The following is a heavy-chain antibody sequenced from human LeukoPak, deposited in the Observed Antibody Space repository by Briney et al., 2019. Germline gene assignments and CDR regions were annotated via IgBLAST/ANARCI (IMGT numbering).Heavy chain of an antibody. CDR3: ARGPRYSSGWYLVY. D-gene: IGHD6-19*01. J-gene: IGHJ4*02. CDR1: GFTFDDYA. V-gene: IGHV3-9*01. Sequence: GGSLRLSCAASGFTFDDYAMHWVRQAPGKGLEWVSGISWNSGSIGYADSVKGRFTISRDNAKNSLYLQMNSLRAEDTAVYYCARGPRYSSGWYLVYWGQGTLVTVSS. CDR2: ISWNSGSI.